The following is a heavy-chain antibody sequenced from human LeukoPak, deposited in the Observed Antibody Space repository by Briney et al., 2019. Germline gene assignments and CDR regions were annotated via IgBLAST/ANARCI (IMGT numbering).Heavy chain of an antibody. CDR3: AREDYAPYYYYYGMDV. V-gene: IGHV3-30-3*01. J-gene: IGHJ6*02. CDR1: GFTFSSYA. Sequence: GRSLRLSCAASGFTFSSYAMHWVRQAPGKGLKWVAVISYDGSNKYYADSVKGRFTISRDNSKNTLYLQMNSLRAEDTAVYYCAREDYAPYYYYYGMDVWGQGTTVTVSS. CDR2: ISYDGSNK. D-gene: IGHD4-17*01.